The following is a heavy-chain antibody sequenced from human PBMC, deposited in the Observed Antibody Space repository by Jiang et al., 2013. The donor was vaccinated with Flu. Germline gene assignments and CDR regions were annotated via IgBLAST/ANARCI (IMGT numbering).Heavy chain of an antibody. J-gene: IGHJ4*02. Sequence: VQLVESGGGLFQPGGSLRLSCAASGFTFSSYWMNWVRQAPGKGLVWVSRINTNASLTRYADSVKGRFTISRDNAKNTLYLQINSLRAEDTGVYYCTRDFYSSGDCWGQGTLVTVSS. CDR1: GFTFSSYW. V-gene: IGHV3-74*01. D-gene: IGHD3-22*01. CDR2: INTNASLT. CDR3: TRDFYSSGDC.